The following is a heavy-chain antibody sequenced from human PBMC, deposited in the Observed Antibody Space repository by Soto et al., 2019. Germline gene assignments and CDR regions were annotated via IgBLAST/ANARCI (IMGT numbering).Heavy chain of an antibody. Sequence: GGSLRLSCAASGFTFSSYCMSWVRQAPGKGLEWVAIIRQDGSGKYYDDSVKGRFTISRDNSKNSLYLQMTSLMAEDTAVYYCARNFIYGSSSYYYYHCVDYWGQGTLVTVSS. CDR3: ARNFIYGSSSYYYYHCVDY. D-gene: IGHD3-22*01. CDR1: GFTFSSYC. J-gene: IGHJ4*02. CDR2: IRQDGSGK. V-gene: IGHV3-7*05.